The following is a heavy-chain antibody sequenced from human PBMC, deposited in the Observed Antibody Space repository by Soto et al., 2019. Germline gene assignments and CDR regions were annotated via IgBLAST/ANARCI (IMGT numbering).Heavy chain of an antibody. J-gene: IGHJ4*02. CDR2: INSDGSST. Sequence: EVQLVESGGGLVQPGGSLRLSCAASGFTFSSYWMHWVRHAPGKGLVWVSRINSDGSSTTYADSVKGRFTISRDNAKNTLYLQINSLRDEDTAVYYCARVETCSSTSCYSVFDYWGQGTLVTVSS. V-gene: IGHV3-74*03. D-gene: IGHD2-2*01. CDR1: GFTFSSYW. CDR3: ARVETCSSTSCYSVFDY.